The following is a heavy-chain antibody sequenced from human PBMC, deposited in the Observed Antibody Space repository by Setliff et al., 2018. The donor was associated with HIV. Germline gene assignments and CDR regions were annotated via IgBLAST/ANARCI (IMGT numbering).Heavy chain of an antibody. CDR1: GYTLTTYG. CDR2: INTETGNP. J-gene: IGHJ4*02. CDR3: ARVGSYWSTFDY. V-gene: IGHV7-4-1*02. D-gene: IGHD2-8*02. Sequence: WASVKVSCKASGYTLTTYGISWVRQAPGQGPEWMGWINTETGNPMYAQGFRGRLVFSLDTSVNTAYLQINSLKAEDTAMYYCARVGSYWSTFDYWGQGALVTVSS.